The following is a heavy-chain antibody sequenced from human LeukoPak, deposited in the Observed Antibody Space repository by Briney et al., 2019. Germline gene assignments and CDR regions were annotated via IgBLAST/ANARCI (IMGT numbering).Heavy chain of an antibody. V-gene: IGHV3-64D*06. CDR3: VKDAKVDSSGYYLDPDDFEF. Sequence: GGSLRLSCSASGFSFNNYGLHWVRQTPGKGLEYVSAISSDGATTYYADSVKGRFTISRDNSRNTLYLQMSSLRPEDTALYYRVKDAKVDSSGYYLDPDDFEFWGQGTLITVSS. CDR1: GFSFNNYG. CDR2: ISSDGATT. J-gene: IGHJ4*02. D-gene: IGHD3-22*01.